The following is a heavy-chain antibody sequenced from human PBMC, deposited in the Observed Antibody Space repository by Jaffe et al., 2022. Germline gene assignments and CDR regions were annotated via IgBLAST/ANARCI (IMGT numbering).Heavy chain of an antibody. Sequence: QVQLQESGPGLVKPSETLSLTCAVSGYSISSGYYWGWIRQPPGKGLEWIGSIYHSGSTYYNPSLKSRVTISVDTSKNQFSLKLSSVTAADTAVYYCARGDRDQDIVVVPAAIRFDPWGQGTLVTVSS. D-gene: IGHD2-2*02. J-gene: IGHJ5*02. CDR1: GYSISSGYY. CDR2: IYHSGST. V-gene: IGHV4-38-2*01. CDR3: ARGDRDQDIVVVPAAIRFDP.